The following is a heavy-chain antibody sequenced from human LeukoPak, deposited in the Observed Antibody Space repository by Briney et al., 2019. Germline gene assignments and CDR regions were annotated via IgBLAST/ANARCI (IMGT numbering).Heavy chain of an antibody. V-gene: IGHV4-59*01. CDR1: GGSISGYY. D-gene: IGHD3-3*01. J-gene: IGHJ4*02. CDR3: ARAHLSETDFDS. Sequence: SETLSLTCAVSGGSISGYYWNWIRQPPREGLQWIGYIYYSGSTHYNPSLKSRFTISLDTPKNQFSLKLSPVTHADTAVYYCARAHLSETDFDSWGQGTLVSVSS. CDR2: IYYSGST.